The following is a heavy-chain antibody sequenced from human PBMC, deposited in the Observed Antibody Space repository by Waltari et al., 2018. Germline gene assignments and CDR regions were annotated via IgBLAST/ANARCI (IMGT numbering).Heavy chain of an antibody. CDR3: ARKTDSGGSGGF. D-gene: IGHD3-22*01. CDR2: IYSRGDT. Sequence: EVQLVCTGGGWIQPGGSLRLCCAASGFTVSNNFMSWLRQAPGKGLEWVALIYSRGDTYHADSVKGRFTISRDNSQNTLYLQMNSLRVEDTAVYFCARKTDSGGSGGFWGQGTRVTVSS. CDR1: GFTVSNNF. J-gene: IGHJ4*02. V-gene: IGHV3-53*02.